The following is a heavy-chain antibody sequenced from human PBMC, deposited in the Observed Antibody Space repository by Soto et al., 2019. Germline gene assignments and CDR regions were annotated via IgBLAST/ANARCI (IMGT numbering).Heavy chain of an antibody. CDR3: ARDNRIAAAGTGSSGGYGRYYSYYGMDV. V-gene: IGHV1-69*13. J-gene: IGHJ6*02. CDR1: GGTFSSYA. CDR2: IIPIFGTA. D-gene: IGHD6-13*01. Sequence: ASVKGSCKASGGTFSSYAISWVRQAPGQGLEWMGGIIPIFGTANYAQKFQGRVTITADESTSTAYMELSSLRSEDTAVYYCARDNRIAAAGTGSSGGYGRYYSYYGMDVWGQGPTVTVAS.